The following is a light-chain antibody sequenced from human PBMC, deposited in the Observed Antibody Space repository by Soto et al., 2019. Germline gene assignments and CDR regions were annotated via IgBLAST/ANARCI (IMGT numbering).Light chain of an antibody. CDR1: QGISSY. J-gene: IGKJ1*01. V-gene: IGKV1-9*01. Sequence: DLQLTQSPYFLSASVGDRVTITCRASQGISSYLAWYQQKPGKAPKLLIYAASTLQSGVPSRFSGSGSGTEFTLTISSLQPEDFAPYYCQHLNSYPRTFGQGTKVEIK. CDR3: QHLNSYPRT. CDR2: AAS.